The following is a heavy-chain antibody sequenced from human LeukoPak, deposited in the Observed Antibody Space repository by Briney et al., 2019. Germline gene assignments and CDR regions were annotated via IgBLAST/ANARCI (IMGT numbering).Heavy chain of an antibody. V-gene: IGHV3-23*01. CDR3: AKCGSTSCYAHFDY. CDR2: ISGSGGST. Sequence: GGSPRLSCAASGFTFSDYYMSWIRQAPGKGLEWVSAISGSGGSTYYADSVKGRFTISRDNSKNTLYLQMNSLRAEDTAVYYCAKCGSTSCYAHFDYWGQGTLVTVSS. J-gene: IGHJ4*02. D-gene: IGHD2-2*01. CDR1: GFTFSDYY.